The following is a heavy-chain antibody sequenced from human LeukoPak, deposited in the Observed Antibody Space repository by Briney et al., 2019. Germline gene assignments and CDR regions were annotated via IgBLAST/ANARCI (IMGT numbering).Heavy chain of an antibody. D-gene: IGHD2-15*01. Sequence: PSETLSLTCTVSGGSISSSSYYWGWIRQPPGTGLEWIGSIYYSGSTYYNPSLKSRVTISVDTSKNQFSLNLSSVTAADTAVYYCARGARYCSGGSCTTFAFDIWGQGTMVTVSS. J-gene: IGHJ3*02. V-gene: IGHV4-39*01. CDR2: IYYSGST. CDR1: GGSISSSSYY. CDR3: ARGARYCSGGSCTTFAFDI.